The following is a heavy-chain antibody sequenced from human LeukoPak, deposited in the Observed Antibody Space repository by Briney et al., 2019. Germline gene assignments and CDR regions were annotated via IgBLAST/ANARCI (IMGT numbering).Heavy chain of an antibody. V-gene: IGHV1-24*01. Sequence: ASVKVSCKVSGYTLTELSMHWVRQAPGKGLEWMGGFDPEDGETIYAQKFQGRVTMTEDTSTDTAYMELSSLRSEDTAVYYCATDGAMVRGDNWFDPWGQGTLGTVSS. J-gene: IGHJ5*02. D-gene: IGHD3-10*01. CDR2: FDPEDGET. CDR1: GYTLTELS. CDR3: ATDGAMVRGDNWFDP.